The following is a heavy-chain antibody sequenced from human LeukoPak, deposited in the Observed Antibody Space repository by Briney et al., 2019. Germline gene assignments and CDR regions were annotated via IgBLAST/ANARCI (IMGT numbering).Heavy chain of an antibody. D-gene: IGHD4-17*01. Sequence: SETLSLTCTVSGGSISTYYWNWIRQPPGKGLEWIGYIYYGGRTNYNPTLNSRVSISTDTSKNQFSLKLSSVTAADTAFYYCARSDLYGDYHPGNYWGQGTLVAVSS. CDR2: IYYGGRT. J-gene: IGHJ4*02. CDR3: ARSDLYGDYHPGNY. V-gene: IGHV4-59*01. CDR1: GGSISTYY.